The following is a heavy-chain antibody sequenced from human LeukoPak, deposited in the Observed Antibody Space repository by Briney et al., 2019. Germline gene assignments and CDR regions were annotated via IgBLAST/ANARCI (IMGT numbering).Heavy chain of an antibody. CDR1: GYSISSGYY. D-gene: IGHD3-10*01. V-gene: IGHV4-38-2*01. CDR2: IYHSGST. J-gene: IGHJ4*02. CDR3: ARGRDYYGSGSYSIPYYFDY. Sequence: PSETLSLTCAVSGYSISSGYYWGWIRQPPGKGLEWIGSIYHSGSTYYNPSLKSRVTISVGTSKNQFSLKLSSVTAADTAVYYCARGRDYYGSGSYSIPYYFDYWGQGTLVTVSS.